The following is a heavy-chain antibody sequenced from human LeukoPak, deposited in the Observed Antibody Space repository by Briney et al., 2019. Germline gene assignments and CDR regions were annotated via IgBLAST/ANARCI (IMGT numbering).Heavy chain of an antibody. CDR1: GYRFTNYW. CDR3: ARGFGEFRFDY. CDR2: IYPDDSDT. Sequence: GESLEISCKGSGYRFTNYWIGWVRQMPGKGLEWMGIIYPDDSDTRYSPSFQGQVTISADKSISTAYLQWSSLKASDTAMYYCARGFGEFRFDYWGQGTLVTVSS. V-gene: IGHV5-51*01. D-gene: IGHD3-10*01. J-gene: IGHJ4*02.